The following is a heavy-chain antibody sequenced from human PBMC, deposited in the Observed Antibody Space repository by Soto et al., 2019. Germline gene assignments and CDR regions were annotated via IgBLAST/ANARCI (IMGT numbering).Heavy chain of an antibody. J-gene: IGHJ6*02. D-gene: IGHD2-2*01. V-gene: IGHV3-49*03. CDR3: ASLTSWSQEYYYGMDV. Sequence: GGSLRLSCTGAGFTFGDFGMSWFRQAPGKGLEWLSFIRSKGYGGTTESAASVRGRFITSRDDSKSIAYLQMNSLKTEDTAVYYCASLTSWSQEYYYGMDVWGQGTTVTVSS. CDR1: GFTFGDFG. CDR2: IRSKGYGGTT.